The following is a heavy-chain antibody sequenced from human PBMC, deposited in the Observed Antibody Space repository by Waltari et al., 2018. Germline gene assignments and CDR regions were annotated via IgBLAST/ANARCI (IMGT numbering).Heavy chain of an antibody. CDR3: ARDRHLEQWLVEGDYFDY. V-gene: IGHV4-4*07. Sequence: QVQLQESGPGLVKPSETLSLTCTVPGGSISSYYWSWIRQPAGKGLEWIGRIYTSGSTNYNPSLKSRVTMSVDTSKNQFSLKLSSVTAADTAVYYCARDRHLEQWLVEGDYFDYWGQGTLVTVSS. D-gene: IGHD6-19*01. CDR2: IYTSGST. J-gene: IGHJ4*02. CDR1: GGSISSYY.